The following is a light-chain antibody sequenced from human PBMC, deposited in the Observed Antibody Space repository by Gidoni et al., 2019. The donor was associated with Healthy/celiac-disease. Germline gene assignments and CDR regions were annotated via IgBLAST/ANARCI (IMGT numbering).Light chain of an antibody. J-gene: IGKJ5*01. CDR1: QSISSY. V-gene: IGKV1-39*01. CDR2: AAS. Sequence: DIQMTQSPSSMSASVGDRVTITSRASQSISSYLNWYQQKPGKATKLLIYAASSLQSGVPSRCSGSGSGTDFTLTISSLQTEEFATYYGQQSDSTPSTFGQGTRLEIK. CDR3: QQSDSTPST.